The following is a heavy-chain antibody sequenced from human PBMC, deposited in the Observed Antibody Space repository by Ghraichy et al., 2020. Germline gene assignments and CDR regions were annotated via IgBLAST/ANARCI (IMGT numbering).Heavy chain of an antibody. CDR3: ARRRELWSAAEGDAFDM. V-gene: IGHV4-34*01. J-gene: IGHJ3*02. Sequence: GSLRLSYAVYVGSFSGYYWSWIRQPPGKGLEWIGEINPTGSTNNSPSLKSRLTMLVDTSKNQFSLKLKSVTAADTAVYYCARRRELWSAAEGDAFDMWGQGTMVTVSS. D-gene: IGHD5-18*01. CDR1: VGSFSGYY. CDR2: INPTGST.